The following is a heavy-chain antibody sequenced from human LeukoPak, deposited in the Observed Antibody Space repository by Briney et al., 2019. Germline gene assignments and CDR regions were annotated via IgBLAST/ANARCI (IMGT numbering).Heavy chain of an antibody. Sequence: GGSLRLSCAASGFTFSSYAMGWVRQAPGKGLEWVSAISGTGNRTYYADSVKGRFTVSRDNSKNTLYVQMKSLRAEDTAVYYCAKDFVVVPGNVNYFDYWGQGTLATVSS. V-gene: IGHV3-23*01. J-gene: IGHJ4*02. CDR3: AKDFVVVPGNVNYFDY. CDR1: GFTFSSYA. D-gene: IGHD2-21*02. CDR2: ISGTGNRT.